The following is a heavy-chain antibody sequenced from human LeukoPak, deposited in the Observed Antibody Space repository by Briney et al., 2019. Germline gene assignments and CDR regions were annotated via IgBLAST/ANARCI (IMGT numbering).Heavy chain of an antibody. CDR2: IYYSGST. V-gene: IGHV4-30-4*01. J-gene: IGHJ4*02. D-gene: IGHD5-18*01. CDR3: VRGKANSYGYVFDY. CDR1: GGSISSGDYC. Sequence: KSSETLSLTCTVSGGSISSGDYCWSWIRQPPGKGLEWIGYIYYSGSTYYNPSLKSRVTISVDTSKNQFSLKLSSVTAADTAVYYCVRGKANSYGYVFDYWGQGTLVTVSS.